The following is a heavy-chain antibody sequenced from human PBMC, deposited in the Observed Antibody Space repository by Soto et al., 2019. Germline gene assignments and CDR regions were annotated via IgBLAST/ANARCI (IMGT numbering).Heavy chain of an antibody. D-gene: IGHD6-19*01. Sequence: GGSLRLSCAASGFTFSSYAMSWVRQAPGKGLEWVSAISGSGGSTYYADSVKGRFTISRDNSKNTLYLQMNSLRAENTAVYYCAKACKAGWFVAGRFRGGWFDPWGQGTLVTVSS. V-gene: IGHV3-23*01. CDR2: ISGSGGST. CDR1: GFTFSSYA. CDR3: AKACKAGWFVAGRFRGGWFDP. J-gene: IGHJ5*02.